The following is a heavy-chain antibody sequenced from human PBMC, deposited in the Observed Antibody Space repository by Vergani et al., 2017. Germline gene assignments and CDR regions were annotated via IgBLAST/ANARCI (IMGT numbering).Heavy chain of an antibody. Sequence: EVELVESGGGLVQPGGSLRLSCAASGFTFNEYWMHWARQVPGKGLVWVSGMNGDGDTISYADSVKGRFTISRDNAKNTLFLQMNSRRVEDTAVYYCARARKFRFGVVWENWFDPWGQGTLVTVSS. V-gene: IGHV3-74*01. CDR3: ARARKFRFGVVWENWFDP. CDR1: GFTFNEYW. D-gene: IGHD3-3*01. CDR2: MNGDGDTI. J-gene: IGHJ5*02.